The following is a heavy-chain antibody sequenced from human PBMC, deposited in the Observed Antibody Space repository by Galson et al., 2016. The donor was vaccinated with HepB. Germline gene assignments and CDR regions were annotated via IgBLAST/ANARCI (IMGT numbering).Heavy chain of an antibody. J-gene: IGHJ4*02. CDR1: GFSFSDHY. CDR3: AAYISGYPN. Sequence: SLRLSCAASGFSFSDHYMDWVRQAPGKGLEWVGRTFNRAKSFTTEYGASVKGRFTISRDDSKDSLYLDMNSLKTDDAAVYFCAAYISGYPNWGQGTLVTVSS. CDR2: TFNRAKSFTT. D-gene: IGHD5-12*01. V-gene: IGHV3-72*01.